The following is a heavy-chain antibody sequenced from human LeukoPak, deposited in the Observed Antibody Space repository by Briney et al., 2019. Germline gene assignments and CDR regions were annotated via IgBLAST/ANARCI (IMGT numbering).Heavy chain of an antibody. CDR3: ARHRRGIGSSTDFDY. V-gene: IGHV4-39*01. Sequence: SETLSLTCTVSGGSISSSSYYWGWIRQPPGKGLEWIGSIYYSGSTYYNPSLKSRVTIPVDTSKNQFSLKLSSVTAADTAVYYCARHRRGIGSSTDFDYWGQGTLVTVSS. CDR1: GGSISSSSYY. D-gene: IGHD6-6*01. J-gene: IGHJ4*02. CDR2: IYYSGST.